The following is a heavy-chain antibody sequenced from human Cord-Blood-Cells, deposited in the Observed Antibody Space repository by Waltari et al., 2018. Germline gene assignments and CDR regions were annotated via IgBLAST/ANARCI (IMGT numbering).Heavy chain of an antibody. CDR3: ARDGITGTTNDY. CDR2: IIPILGIA. Sequence: QVQLVQSGAEVKKPGSPVRVSCKASGGTFGSNAISWVRQAPGQGLEWMGRIIPILGIANYAQKFQGRVTITADKSTSTAYMELSSLRSEDTAVYYCARDGITGTTNDYWGQGTLVTVSS. CDR1: GGTFGSNA. D-gene: IGHD1-7*01. J-gene: IGHJ4*02. V-gene: IGHV1-69*09.